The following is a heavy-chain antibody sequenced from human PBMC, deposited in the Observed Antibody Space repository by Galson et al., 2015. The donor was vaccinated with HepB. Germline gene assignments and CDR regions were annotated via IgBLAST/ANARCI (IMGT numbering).Heavy chain of an antibody. CDR1: GGTFSSYA. D-gene: IGHD2-2*01. CDR2: IIPIFGTA. CDR3: ARDRYVVPAASYYYYGMDV. J-gene: IGHJ6*02. V-gene: IGHV1-69*13. Sequence: SVKVSCKASGGTFSSYAISWVRQAPGQGLEWMGGIIPIFGTANYAQKFQGRVTITADESTSTAYMELSSLRSEDTAVYYCARDRYVVPAASYYYYGMDVWGQGTTVTVSS.